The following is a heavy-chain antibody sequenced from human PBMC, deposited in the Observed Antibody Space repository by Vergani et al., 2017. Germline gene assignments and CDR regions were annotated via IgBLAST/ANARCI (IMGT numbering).Heavy chain of an antibody. Sequence: EMQLLESGGGLVQPGGSLRLSCAASGFTFKDYALNWVRQAPGKGLEWVAFIDSAGNTNYADSMKGRITVSRDNSKNTLYLQVSSLRVEDTAVYYCAKGPGTSTWFGADYWGQGTLVTVSS. D-gene: IGHD3-10*01. V-gene: IGHV3-23*01. CDR3: AKGPGTSTWFGADY. CDR2: FIDSAGNT. CDR1: GFTFKDYA. J-gene: IGHJ4*02.